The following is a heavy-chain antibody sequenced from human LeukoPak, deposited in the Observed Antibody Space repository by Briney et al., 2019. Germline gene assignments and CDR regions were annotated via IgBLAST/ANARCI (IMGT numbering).Heavy chain of an antibody. D-gene: IGHD2-21*02. CDR3: ARDVVVTAGAIPEYFQH. CDR1: GYTFTGYY. Sequence: ASVKVSCKASGYTFTGYYMHWVRQAPGQGLEWMGWINPNSGGTNYAQKFQGRVTMTRDTSISTAYMEPSRLRSDDTAVYYCARDVVVTAGAIPEYFQHWGQGTLVTVSS. CDR2: INPNSGGT. V-gene: IGHV1-2*02. J-gene: IGHJ1*01.